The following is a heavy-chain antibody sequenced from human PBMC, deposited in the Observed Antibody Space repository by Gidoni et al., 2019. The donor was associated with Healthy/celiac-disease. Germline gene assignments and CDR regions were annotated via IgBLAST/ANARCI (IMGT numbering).Heavy chain of an antibody. CDR3: ARDGLAVAFYGMDV. Sequence: QVQLVQSGAEVKKPGASVKVSCKASGYTFTSYGISWVRQAPGQGLELMVWIRAYNGNTNYARKLQGRVTMTTDTSTSTAYMELRGLRSDDTAVNYCARDGLAVAFYGMDVWGQGTTVTVSS. V-gene: IGHV1-18*01. CDR1: GYTFTSYG. CDR2: IRAYNGNT. J-gene: IGHJ6*02. D-gene: IGHD6-19*01.